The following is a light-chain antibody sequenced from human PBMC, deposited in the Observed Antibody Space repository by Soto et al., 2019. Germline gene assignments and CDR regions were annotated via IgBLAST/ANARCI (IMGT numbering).Light chain of an antibody. Sequence: AIRMTQSPSSLSASTGDRVTITCRASQGISSYLAWYQQKPGKAPKLLIYAASTLQSGVPSRFSGSGSGTDFTLTISCLPSEDFATYYCQKYYSYPLFGQGTKADIK. CDR2: AAS. J-gene: IGKJ1*01. CDR3: QKYYSYPL. CDR1: QGISSY. V-gene: IGKV1-8*01.